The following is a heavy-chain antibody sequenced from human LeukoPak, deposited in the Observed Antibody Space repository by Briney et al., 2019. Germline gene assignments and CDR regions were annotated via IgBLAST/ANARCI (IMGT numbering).Heavy chain of an antibody. V-gene: IGHV5-51*01. CDR1: GYSFTSYW. CDR2: IYPGDSVT. Sequence: GEPLKISCKASGYSFTSYWICGGRQMPGKGLEWMGIIYPGDSVTSYSPSFQRHATIPADKNICTRYQQWSSLNAPDAPSYSCAGWGRFDICSQGTMVTVTS. CDR3: AGWGRFDI. J-gene: IGHJ3*02. D-gene: IGHD3-16*01.